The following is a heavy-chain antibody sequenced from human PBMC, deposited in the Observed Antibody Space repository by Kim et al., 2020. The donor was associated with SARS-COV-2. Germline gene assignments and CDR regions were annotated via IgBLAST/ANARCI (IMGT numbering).Heavy chain of an antibody. V-gene: IGHV1-46*01. CDR1: GYTFTSYY. CDR3: ARETPEVGSGWQSPWFDP. D-gene: IGHD6-19*01. Sequence: ASVKVSCKASGYTFTSYYMHWVRQAPGQGLEWMGIINPSGGSTSYAQKFQGRVTMTRDTSTSTVYMELSSLRSEDTAVYYCARETPEVGSGWQSPWFDPWGQGTLVTVSS. J-gene: IGHJ5*02. CDR2: INPSGGST.